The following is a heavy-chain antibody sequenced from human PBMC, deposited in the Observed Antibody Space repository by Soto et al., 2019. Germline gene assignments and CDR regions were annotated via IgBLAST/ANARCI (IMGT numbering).Heavy chain of an antibody. CDR1: GFSLSNPGVG. CDR2: IYWNDDR. D-gene: IGHD2-2*01. CDR3: AHGGPAASLDF. Sequence: QITLKESGPTLVKPTQTLTLTCTFSGFSLSNPGVGMGWVRQPPGKALQWLAVIYWNDDRRYSPSLKTRLTITKDTSKNQLVLTMTDMDPVDTATYYCAHGGPAASLDFWGQGTLVTVSS. V-gene: IGHV2-5*01. J-gene: IGHJ4*02.